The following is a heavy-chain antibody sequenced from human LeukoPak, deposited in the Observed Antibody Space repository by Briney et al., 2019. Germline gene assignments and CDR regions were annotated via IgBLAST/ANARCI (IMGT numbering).Heavy chain of an antibody. Sequence: GGSLRLSCAASGFTFSSYGMHWVRQAPGKGLEWVAFIRYDGSNKYYADSVKGRFTISRDNSKNTLYLQMNSLRAEDTAVYYCARAEDYYDGYMDVWGKGTTVTVSS. CDR1: GFTFSSYG. J-gene: IGHJ6*03. CDR3: ARAEDYYDGYMDV. CDR2: IRYDGSNK. D-gene: IGHD3-22*01. V-gene: IGHV3-30*02.